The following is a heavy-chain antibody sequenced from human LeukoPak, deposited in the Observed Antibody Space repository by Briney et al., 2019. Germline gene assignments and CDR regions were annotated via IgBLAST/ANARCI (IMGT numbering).Heavy chain of an antibody. D-gene: IGHD5-18*01. J-gene: IGHJ4*02. CDR1: GFTFSSNA. CDR2: IVGSGDST. V-gene: IGHV3-23*01. Sequence: GGFLRLSCAASGFTFSSNAMSWVRQAPGKGLEWVSSIVGSGDSTYYADSGKGRFTISRDKSKNTLYLQMNSLRVGDTAVYYCAKEGGYSYGYPFDHWGQGTLVTVSS. CDR3: AKEGGYSYGYPFDH.